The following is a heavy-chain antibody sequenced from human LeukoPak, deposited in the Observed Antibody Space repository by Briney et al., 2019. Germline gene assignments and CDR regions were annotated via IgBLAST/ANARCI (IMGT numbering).Heavy chain of an antibody. D-gene: IGHD2-21*02. V-gene: IGHV1-69*05. CDR1: GGTFSSYA. J-gene: IGHJ3*02. Sequence: SVKVSCKASGGTFSSYAISWVRQAPGQGLEWMGGIIPIFGTANYAQKVQGRVTITTDESTSTAYMELSSLRSEDTAVYYCARDVTSIVVVTANYGDQIGDAFDIWGQGTMVTVSS. CDR2: IIPIFGTA. CDR3: ARDVTSIVVVTANYGDQIGDAFDI.